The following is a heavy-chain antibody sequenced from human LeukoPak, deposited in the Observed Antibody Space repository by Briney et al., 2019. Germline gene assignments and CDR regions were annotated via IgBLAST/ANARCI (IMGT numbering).Heavy chain of an antibody. V-gene: IGHV4-38-2*01. CDR1: GYSISSGYY. CDR3: ARMYSSSWYLNY. J-gene: IGHJ4*02. Sequence: SETLSLTCAVSGYSISSGYYWDWIRQPPGKGMEWIGTIYHSGTTYYNPSLKSRVTISVDTSKNQFSLKLSSVTAADTAVYYFARMYSSSWYLNYWRQETLVTVSS. CDR2: IYHSGTT. D-gene: IGHD6-13*01.